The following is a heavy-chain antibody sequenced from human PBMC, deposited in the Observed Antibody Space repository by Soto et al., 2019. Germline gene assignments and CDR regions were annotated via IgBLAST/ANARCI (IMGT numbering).Heavy chain of an antibody. CDR3: ARLVGESLRVYYYGMDV. CDR2: IYYSGST. Sequence: PSETLSLTCTVSGGSISSSSYYWGWIRQPPGKGLEWIGSIYYSGSTYYNPSLKSRVTISVDTSKNQFSLKLSSVTAADTAVYYCARLVGESLRVYYYGMDVWGQGTTVTVSS. V-gene: IGHV4-39*01. J-gene: IGHJ6*02. D-gene: IGHD3-10*01. CDR1: GGSISSSSYY.